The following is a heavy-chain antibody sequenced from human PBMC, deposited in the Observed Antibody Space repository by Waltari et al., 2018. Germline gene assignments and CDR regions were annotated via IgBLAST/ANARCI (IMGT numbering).Heavy chain of an antibody. V-gene: IGHV3-48*01. CDR2: ISSSSSTI. CDR3: ARDPPQGMDV. J-gene: IGHJ6*02. CDR1: GFTFSSYS. Sequence: EVQLVESGGGLVQPGGSLRLSCAASGFTFSSYSMNWVRQAPGKGLEWVSYISSSSSTIYYADSVKGRFTISRDNAKNSLYLQMNSLRAEDTAVYYCARDPPQGMDVWGQGTTVTVSS.